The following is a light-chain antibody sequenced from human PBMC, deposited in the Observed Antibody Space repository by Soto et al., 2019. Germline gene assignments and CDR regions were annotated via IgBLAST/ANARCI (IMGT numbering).Light chain of an antibody. V-gene: IGKV4-1*01. CDR2: WAS. J-gene: IGKJ1*01. CDR1: QSVFYTSVNKDY. Sequence: DIVMTQSPDSLAVSLGERATINCKASQSVFYTSVNKDYLAWYQHKEGQPPKLLIYWASTRESGVPDRFSGSGSGTDFTLTIRNLQAEDVAVYFCQQYFATPLTFGQGTKVQLK. CDR3: QQYFATPLT.